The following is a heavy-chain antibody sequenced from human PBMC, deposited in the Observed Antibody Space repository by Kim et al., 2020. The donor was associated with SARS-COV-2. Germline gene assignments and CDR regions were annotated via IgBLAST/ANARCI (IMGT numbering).Heavy chain of an antibody. D-gene: IGHD6-6*01. J-gene: IGHJ6*02. Sequence: DSVKGRFTISRDNAKNSLYLQMNSLRAEDTAVYYCAREPARGYYYYGMDVWGQGTTVTVSS. V-gene: IGHV3-11*04. CDR3: AREPARGYYYYGMDV.